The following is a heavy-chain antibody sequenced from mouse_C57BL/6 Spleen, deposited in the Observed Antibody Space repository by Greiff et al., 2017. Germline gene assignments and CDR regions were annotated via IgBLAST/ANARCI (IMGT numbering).Heavy chain of an antibody. J-gene: IGHJ4*01. CDR2: ISYDGSN. V-gene: IGHV3-6*01. Sequence: EVKLMESGPGLVKPSQSLSLTCSVTGYSITSGYYWNWIRQFPGNKLEWMGYISYDGSNNYNPSLKNRISITRDTSKNQFFLKLNSVTTEDTATYYCARRGLQLRLQNYAMDYWGQGTSVTVSS. CDR1: GYSITSGYY. CDR3: ARRGLQLRLQNYAMDY. D-gene: IGHD3-2*02.